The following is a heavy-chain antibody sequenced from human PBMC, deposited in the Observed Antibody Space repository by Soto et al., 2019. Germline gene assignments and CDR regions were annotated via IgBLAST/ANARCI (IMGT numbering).Heavy chain of an antibody. Sequence: SETLSLTCTVSGGSISSYYWSWIRQPAGKGLEWIGRIYTSGSTNYNPSLKSRVTMSVDTSKNQFSLKLSSVTAADTAVYYCAREGPGLRYFDWLPRSNYYYGMDVWGQGATVTV. CDR2: IYTSGST. CDR3: AREGPGLRYFDWLPRSNYYYGMDV. CDR1: GGSISSYY. D-gene: IGHD3-9*01. J-gene: IGHJ6*02. V-gene: IGHV4-4*07.